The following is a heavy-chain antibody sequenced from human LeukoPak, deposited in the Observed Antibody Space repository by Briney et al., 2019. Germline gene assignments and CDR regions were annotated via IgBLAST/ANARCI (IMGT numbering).Heavy chain of an antibody. V-gene: IGHV3-53*01. CDR2: IYTGGST. CDR1: GFTVSRNY. CDR3: ATSVVYGLFGY. Sequence: PGGSLRLSCVASGFTVSRNYMSWVRQAPGKGLEWVSSIYTGGSTYYADSVKGRFTISRDRSKDTLYLQMNSLRAEDTAVYYCATSVVYGLFGYWGQGTLVTVSS. J-gene: IGHJ4*02. D-gene: IGHD4-17*01.